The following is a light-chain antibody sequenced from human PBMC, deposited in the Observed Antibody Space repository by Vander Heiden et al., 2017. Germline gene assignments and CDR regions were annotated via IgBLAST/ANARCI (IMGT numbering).Light chain of an antibody. CDR1: KVGDKY. CDR3: QAWDSSTAVV. CDR2: QDS. Sequence: SYELTQPPSVSVSPGQTASITCSGDKVGDKYACWYQQKPGQSPVLGIYQDSKRPSGIPERFSGSNSGNTATLTISGTQAMDEADYYCQAWDSSTAVVFGGGTKLTVL. V-gene: IGLV3-1*01. J-gene: IGLJ2*01.